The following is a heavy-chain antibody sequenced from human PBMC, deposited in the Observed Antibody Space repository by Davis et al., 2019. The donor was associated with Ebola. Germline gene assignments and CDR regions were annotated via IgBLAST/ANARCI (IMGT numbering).Heavy chain of an antibody. J-gene: IGHJ3*02. Sequence: ASVKVSCKASGYRFTSCYMHWVRQAPGQGLEWMGIINPITGGTSYAQNFQVRVNMTRDTSTSTVYMELSSLRSEDTAVYYCAREGGRYYDSSGYVFDIWGQGTTVKVSS. D-gene: IGHD3-22*01. V-gene: IGHV1-46*01. CDR1: GYRFTSCY. CDR2: INPITGGT. CDR3: AREGGRYYDSSGYVFDI.